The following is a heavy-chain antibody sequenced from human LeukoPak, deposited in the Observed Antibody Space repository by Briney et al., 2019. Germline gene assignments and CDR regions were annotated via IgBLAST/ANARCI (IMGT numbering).Heavy chain of an antibody. V-gene: IGHV3-48*03. CDR1: GFTFSSYE. D-gene: IGHD3-3*01. CDR2: ISSSGSTI. Sequence: GGSLRLSCAASGFTFSSYEMNWVRQAPGKGLEWVSYISSSGSTIYYADSVKGRFTISRDNAKNSLYLQMNSLRAEDTAVYYCASGGISYDFWSGYHRPDYYYYYMDVWGKGTTVTVSS. J-gene: IGHJ6*03. CDR3: ASGGISYDFWSGYHRPDYYYYYMDV.